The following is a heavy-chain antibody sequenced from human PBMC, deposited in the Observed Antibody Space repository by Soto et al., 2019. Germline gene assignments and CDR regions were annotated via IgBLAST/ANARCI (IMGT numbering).Heavy chain of an antibody. D-gene: IGHD3-16*02. J-gene: IGHJ1*01. CDR3: ARVSQSFIEYFQH. CDR1: GFTFSSYE. Sequence: HPGGSLRLSCAASGFTFSSYEMIWVRQAPGKGLEWVSYISGSVYTSDTGPTIHYADSVKGRFTISRNNAKNSLYLQMNSLRVEDTAVYYCARVSQSFIEYFQHWGQGTLVTVSS. V-gene: IGHV3-48*03. CDR2: ISGSVYTSDTGPTI.